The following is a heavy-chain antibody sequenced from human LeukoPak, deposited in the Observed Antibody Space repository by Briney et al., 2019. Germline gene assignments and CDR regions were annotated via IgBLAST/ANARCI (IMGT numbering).Heavy chain of an antibody. D-gene: IGHD2-8*01. Sequence: SETLSLTCTASGGSISSSSYYWGWIRQPPGKGLEWIGSIYYSGSTYYNPSLKSRVTISVDTSKNQFSLKLSSVTAADTAVYYCARDPGVGFAYWGQGTLVTVSS. J-gene: IGHJ4*02. V-gene: IGHV4-39*07. CDR2: IYYSGST. CDR3: ARDPGVGFAY. CDR1: GGSISSSSYY.